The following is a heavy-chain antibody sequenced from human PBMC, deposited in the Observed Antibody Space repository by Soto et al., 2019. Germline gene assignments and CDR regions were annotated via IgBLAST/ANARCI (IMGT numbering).Heavy chain of an antibody. V-gene: IGHV4-34*01. CDR2: INHSGST. D-gene: IGHD5-18*01. CDR1: GGSFRGYY. Sequence: LSLPCAVYGGSFRGYYWSWIRQPPGKGLEWIGEINHSGSTNYNPSLKSRVTISVDTSKNQFSLKLSSVTAADTAVYYCARVRSYGGGLDYWGQGTLVTASS. J-gene: IGHJ4*02. CDR3: ARVRSYGGGLDY.